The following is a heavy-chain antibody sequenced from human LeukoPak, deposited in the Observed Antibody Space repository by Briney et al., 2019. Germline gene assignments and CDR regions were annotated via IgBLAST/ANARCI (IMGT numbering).Heavy chain of an antibody. CDR2: IYYSGST. J-gene: IGHJ4*02. D-gene: IGHD6-19*01. CDR1: GGSISSSSYY. CDR3: ARRGSGWYFDY. V-gene: IGHV4-39*01. Sequence: SETLSLTCTVSGGSISSSSYYWGWIRQPPGKGLEWIGSIYYSGSTYYNPSLKSRVTISVDTSKNQFSLKLSSVTAADTAVYYCARRGSGWYFDYWGQGTLVIVSS.